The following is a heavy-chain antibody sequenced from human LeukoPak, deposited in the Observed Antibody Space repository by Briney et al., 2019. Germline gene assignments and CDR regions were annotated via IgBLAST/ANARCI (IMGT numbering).Heavy chain of an antibody. Sequence: PGGSLRLSCAASGFTFSNYWMIWVRQAPGKGLEWVGNIKQDGSERRYADSVRGRFSISRDNAQTSLYLQMNSLKTEDTAVYYCTTGQGYYYDGSGPIDYWGQGTLVTVSS. CDR2: IKQDGSER. CDR1: GFTFSNYW. CDR3: TTGQGYYYDGSGPIDY. J-gene: IGHJ4*02. V-gene: IGHV3-7*05. D-gene: IGHD3-22*01.